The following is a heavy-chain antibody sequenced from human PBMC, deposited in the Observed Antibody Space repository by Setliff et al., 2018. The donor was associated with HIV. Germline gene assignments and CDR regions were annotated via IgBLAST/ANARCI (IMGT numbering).Heavy chain of an antibody. J-gene: IGHJ6*03. Sequence: ASVKVSCKAYGYTFINYGITWVRQAPGQGLEWMGWMSPYSGNTEYAQNVQGRFTMTSDTSTTTAYMELRNIRSNDSSVYYCAWKVKTTFGDLLSPYYYYMDLWGKGSTVTVSS. CDR1: GYTFINYG. V-gene: IGHV1-18*01. D-gene: IGHD1-26*01. CDR2: MSPYSGNT. CDR3: AWKVKTTFGDLLSPYYYYMDL.